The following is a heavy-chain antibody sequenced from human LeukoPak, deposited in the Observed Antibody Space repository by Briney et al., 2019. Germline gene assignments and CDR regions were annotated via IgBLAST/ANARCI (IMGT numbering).Heavy chain of an antibody. J-gene: IGHJ3*02. CDR1: GGSFSGYY. Sequence: SETLSLTCAVYGGSFSGYYWSWIRQPPGKGLEWIGEINHSGSTNYNPSLKSRVTISVDTSKNQFSLKLSSVTAADTAVYYCARTSLLYYDGSVRICGQGTMVTVSS. V-gene: IGHV4-34*01. CDR3: ARTSLLYYDGSVRI. D-gene: IGHD3-22*01. CDR2: INHSGST.